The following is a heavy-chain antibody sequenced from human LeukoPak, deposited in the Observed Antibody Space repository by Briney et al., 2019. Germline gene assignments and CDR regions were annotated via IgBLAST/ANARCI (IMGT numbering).Heavy chain of an antibody. Sequence: GASVKVSCKASGYTFTSYGISWVRQAPGQGLEWMGWISAYNGNTNYAQKLQGRVTMTTDTSTSTAYMELRSLRSDDTAVYYCASGGSPRSYYDSWSGYPYGMDVWGQGTTVTVSS. CDR1: GYTFTSYG. CDR3: ASGGSPRSYYDSWSGYPYGMDV. CDR2: ISAYNGNT. J-gene: IGHJ6*02. D-gene: IGHD3-3*01. V-gene: IGHV1-18*01.